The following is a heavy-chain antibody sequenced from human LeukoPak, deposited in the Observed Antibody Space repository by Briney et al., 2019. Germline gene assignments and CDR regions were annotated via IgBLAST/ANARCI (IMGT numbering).Heavy chain of an antibody. CDR3: ARSATTSLSPVDC. J-gene: IGHJ4*02. Sequence: GGALRLSCAGSGFPFSSDSIYCVRQAPGKGLEWISYISGSGTTIYYAGSVRGRFTISRDNAKNSLYLQMNSLRDEDTAVYSCARSATTSLSPVDCWGQGTVVTVSS. CDR2: ISGSGTTI. V-gene: IGHV3-48*02. CDR1: GFPFSSDS. D-gene: IGHD1-14*01.